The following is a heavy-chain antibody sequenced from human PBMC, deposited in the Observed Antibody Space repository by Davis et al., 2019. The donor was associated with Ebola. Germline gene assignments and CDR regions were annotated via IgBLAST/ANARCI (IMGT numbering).Heavy chain of an antibody. CDR2: IRSKANSYAT. D-gene: IGHD4-17*01. Sequence: PGGSLRLSCAASGFTFSGSAMHWVRQASGKGLEWVGRIRSKANSYATAYAASVKGRFTISRDDSKNTAYLQMNSLRAEDTAVYYCARDKGDYGDSTFDYWGQGTLVTVSS. V-gene: IGHV3-73*01. J-gene: IGHJ4*02. CDR3: ARDKGDYGDSTFDY. CDR1: GFTFSGSA.